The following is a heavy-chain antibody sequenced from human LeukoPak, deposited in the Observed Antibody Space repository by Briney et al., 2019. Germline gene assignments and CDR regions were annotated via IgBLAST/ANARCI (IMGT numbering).Heavy chain of an antibody. V-gene: IGHV3-30*04. CDR1: GFTFRSYA. J-gene: IGHJ3*02. CDR3: ARGWLGGYVSDAFDI. D-gene: IGHD5-12*01. CDR2: ISNDGSIK. Sequence: GGSLRLSCAVSGFTFRSYAMHWVRQAPGKGLEWVAVISNDGSIKDYADSVKGRFTISRDNSKNTLYVQMNSLTAEDTAVYYCARGWLGGYVSDAFDIWGQGTMVTVSS.